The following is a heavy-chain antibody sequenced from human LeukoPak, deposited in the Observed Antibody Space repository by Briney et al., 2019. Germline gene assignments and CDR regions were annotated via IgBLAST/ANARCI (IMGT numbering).Heavy chain of an antibody. Sequence: GGSLRLSCAASGFTFSSYWMGWVRQAPGKGLEWVAYIKQDGSEKYYVGSVGGRFTISRDNAKNSLYLQMNSLRAEDTALYYCARDEHQYFHATSGRFDYWGQGILVTVSS. CDR1: GFTFSSYW. V-gene: IGHV3-7*04. J-gene: IGHJ4*02. CDR3: ARDEHQYFHATSGRFDY. CDR2: IKQDGSEK. D-gene: IGHD2/OR15-2a*01.